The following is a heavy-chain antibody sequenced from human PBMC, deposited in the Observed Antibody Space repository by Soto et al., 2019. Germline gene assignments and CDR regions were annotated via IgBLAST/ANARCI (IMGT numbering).Heavy chain of an antibody. D-gene: IGHD3-22*01. V-gene: IGHV3-30-3*01. CDR3: ARDREVTMRCFDY. J-gene: IGHJ4*02. Sequence: QVQLVESGGGVVQPGGSLRLSCVVSGFTFTNYAMHWVRQTPDKGLEWVAVISYGGSNTYFADSVKDRFTISSDKSKNTLYLQMNGLKTEDTAVYYCARDREVTMRCFDYWGQGTLVTVSS. CDR1: GFTFTNYA. CDR2: ISYGGSNT.